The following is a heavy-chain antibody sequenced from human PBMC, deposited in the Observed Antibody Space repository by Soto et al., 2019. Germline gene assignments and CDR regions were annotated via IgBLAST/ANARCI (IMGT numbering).Heavy chain of an antibody. Sequence: QVQLVQSGAEVKKPGASVKVSCKVSGYTLTELSMHWVRQAPGKGLEWMGGFDPEDGETTYAQKFQGRVTRTEDTSTDTAYMELSSLRSEDTAVYYCATDRPGAIFGVDDYYGMDVWGQGTTVTVSS. CDR1: GYTLTELS. CDR3: ATDRPGAIFGVDDYYGMDV. J-gene: IGHJ6*02. V-gene: IGHV1-24*01. CDR2: FDPEDGET. D-gene: IGHD3-3*01.